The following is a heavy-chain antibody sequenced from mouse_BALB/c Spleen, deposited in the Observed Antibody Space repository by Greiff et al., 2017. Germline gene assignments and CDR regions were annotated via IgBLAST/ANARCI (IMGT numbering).Heavy chain of an antibody. D-gene: IGHD2-4*01. CDR1: GYSITSDYA. Sequence: EVKLMESGPGLVKPSQSLSLTCTVTGYSITSDYAWNWIRQFPGNKLEWMGYISYSGSTSYNPSLKSRISITRDTSKNQFFLQLNSVTTEDTATYYCARESDYAWFAYWGQGTLVTVSA. CDR2: ISYSGST. CDR3: ARESDYAWFAY. V-gene: IGHV3-2*02. J-gene: IGHJ3*01.